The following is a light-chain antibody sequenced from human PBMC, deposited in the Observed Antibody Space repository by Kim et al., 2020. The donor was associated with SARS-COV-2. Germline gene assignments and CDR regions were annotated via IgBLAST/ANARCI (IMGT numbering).Light chain of an antibody. J-gene: IGLJ3*02. CDR3: AAWDDSLSGRV. Sequence: PRVTISSSGPRSTFGTNFLSWYQQLPGTAPNLLISSNNPRPSGVPDRFSGSKSGPSASLAISGLRSEDEADYYCAAWDDSLSGRVFGGGTQLTVL. CDR1: RSTFGTNF. V-gene: IGLV1-47*02. CDR2: SNN.